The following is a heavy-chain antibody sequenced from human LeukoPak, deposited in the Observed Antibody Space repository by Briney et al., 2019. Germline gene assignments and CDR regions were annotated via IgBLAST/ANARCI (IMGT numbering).Heavy chain of an antibody. V-gene: IGHV4-34*01. J-gene: IGHJ4*02. CDR1: GGSFSGYY. D-gene: IGHD3-9*01. CDR2: INHSGST. Sequence: SETLSLTCAVYGGSFSGYYWSWIRQPPGKGLEWIGEINHSGSTNYNPSLKSRVTISVDTSKTQFSLKLSSVTAADTAVYYCARGWKYTSGYRVTELGSGYSDYWGQGTLVTVSS. CDR3: ARGWKYTSGYRVTELGSGYSDY.